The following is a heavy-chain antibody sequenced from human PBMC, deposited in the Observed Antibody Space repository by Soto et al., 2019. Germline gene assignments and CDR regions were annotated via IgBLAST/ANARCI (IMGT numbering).Heavy chain of an antibody. V-gene: IGHV1-69*13. D-gene: IGHD3-22*01. Sequence: ASVKVSCKASGGTFSSYAISWVRQAPGQGLEWMGGIIPIFGTANYAQKFQGRVTITADESTSTAYMELSSLRSEDTAVYYCAGGYGDSSGYYLGAFDIWGQGTMVTVSS. CDR1: GGTFSSYA. CDR2: IIPIFGTA. J-gene: IGHJ3*02. CDR3: AGGYGDSSGYYLGAFDI.